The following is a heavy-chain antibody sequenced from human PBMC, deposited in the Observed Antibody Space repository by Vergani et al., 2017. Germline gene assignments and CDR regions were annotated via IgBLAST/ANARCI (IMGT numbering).Heavy chain of an antibody. D-gene: IGHD5-24*01. V-gene: IGHV3-11*01. J-gene: IGHJ3*02. CDR1: GFSFSDHY. CDR3: ARDHRDYNNYPGTFDI. CDR2: ISNSGNTI. Sequence: QVQLVESGGGLVKPGGSLRLSCAASGFSFSDHYMTWIRQALGKGLEWVSYISNSGNTIEYADSVKGRFSISRDNAKSSLFLQMDSLRAEDTAVYYCARDHRDYNNYPGTFDIWGQGSMVTVSS.